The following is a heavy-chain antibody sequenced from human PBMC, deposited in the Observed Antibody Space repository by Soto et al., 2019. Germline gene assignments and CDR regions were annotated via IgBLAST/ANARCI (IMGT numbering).Heavy chain of an antibody. J-gene: IGHJ3*02. D-gene: IGHD3-22*01. CDR2: INPSGGST. Sequence: ASVKVSCKASGYTFTSYYMHWVRQAPGQGLEWMGIINPSGGSTSYAQKFQGRVTMTRDTSTSTVYMELSSLRSEDTAAYYCARDLVGAPYYYDSSAAPDIWGQGTMVTVSS. V-gene: IGHV1-46*03. CDR3: ARDLVGAPYYYDSSAAPDI. CDR1: GYTFTSYY.